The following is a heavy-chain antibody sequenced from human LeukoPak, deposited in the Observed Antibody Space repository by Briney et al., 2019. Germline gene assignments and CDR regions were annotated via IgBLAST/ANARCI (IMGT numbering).Heavy chain of an antibody. Sequence: ASLKVSCKASGYTFTGYYMHWVRQAPGQGLEWMGWINPNSGGTNYAQKFQGRVTMTRDTSISTAYMELSRLRSDDTAVYYCARDRSSIAVAGTLRGYYFDYWGQGTLVTVSS. V-gene: IGHV1-2*02. J-gene: IGHJ4*02. CDR2: INPNSGGT. CDR3: ARDRSSIAVAGTLRGYYFDY. CDR1: GYTFTGYY. D-gene: IGHD6-19*01.